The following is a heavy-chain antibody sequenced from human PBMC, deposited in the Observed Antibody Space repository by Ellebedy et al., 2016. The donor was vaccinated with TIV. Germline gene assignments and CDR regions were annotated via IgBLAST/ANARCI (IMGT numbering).Heavy chain of an antibody. D-gene: IGHD3-22*01. Sequence: AASVKVSCKASGYIFNSYGIIWVRQAPGQGLEWMGWISAYNDNTNYAQKFQGRVTMTTDSSTSTAYMELRSLRSDDTAVYYCARGVKVVTSSYSYYGMDDWGQGTTVTVSS. CDR1: GYIFNSYG. J-gene: IGHJ6*02. CDR2: ISAYNDNT. V-gene: IGHV1-18*04. CDR3: ARGVKVVTSSYSYYGMDD.